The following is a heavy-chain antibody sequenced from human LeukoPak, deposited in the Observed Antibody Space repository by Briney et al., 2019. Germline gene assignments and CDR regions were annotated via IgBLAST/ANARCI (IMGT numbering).Heavy chain of an antibody. D-gene: IGHD4/OR15-4a*01. J-gene: IGHJ4*02. CDR2: IYSDNT. CDR3: ARRAGAYSHPYDY. Sequence: GGSLRLSCTVSGFTVSSNSMSWVRQAPGKGLAWVSFIYSDNTHYSDSVKGRFTISRDNSKNTLYLQMNSLRAEDTAVYYCARRAGAYSHPYDYWGQGTLVTVSS. V-gene: IGHV3-53*01. CDR1: GFTVSSNS.